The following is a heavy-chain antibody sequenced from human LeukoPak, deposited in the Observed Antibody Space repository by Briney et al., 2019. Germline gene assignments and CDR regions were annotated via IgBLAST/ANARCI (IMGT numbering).Heavy chain of an antibody. V-gene: IGHV3-7*01. J-gene: IGHJ4*02. CDR3: RTSSDS. CDR2: IDQDGTEK. CDR1: GFTFSTYW. Sequence: GGSLRLSCVASGFTFSTYWMSWVRQAPGQGPEYVANIDQDGTEKDYVDSVKGRFTISRDNARNSLYLQMDSLKAEDTAVYHCRTSSDSWGQGTLVTVAS. D-gene: IGHD1-7*01.